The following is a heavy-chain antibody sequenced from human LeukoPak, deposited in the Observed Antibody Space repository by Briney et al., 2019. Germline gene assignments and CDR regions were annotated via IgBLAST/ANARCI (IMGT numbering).Heavy chain of an antibody. J-gene: IGHJ5*02. CDR3: ARQYGWFDP. CDR2: IYPRDSDT. CDR1: GYSFTSYW. V-gene: IGHV5-51*01. D-gene: IGHD4-17*01. Sequence: GESLKISCKASGYSFTSYWTAWVRQVPGKGLEWMGIIYPRDSDTRYSPSFQGQVTISVDKSISTAYLQWSSLKASDTAMYYCARQYGWFDPWGQGTPVTVSS.